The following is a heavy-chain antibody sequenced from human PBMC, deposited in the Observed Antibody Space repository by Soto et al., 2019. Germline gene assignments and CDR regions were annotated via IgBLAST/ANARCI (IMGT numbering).Heavy chain of an antibody. D-gene: IGHD2-2*01. CDR3: AKEQDIVVVPAATDY. V-gene: IGHV3-30*18. Sequence: QVQLVESGGGVVQPGRSLRLSCAASGFTFSSYGMHWVRQAPGKGLEWVAVISYDGSNKYYADSVKGRFTISRDNSKNTLDLQMNSLRAEDTAVYYCAKEQDIVVVPAATDYWCQGTLVTVSS. CDR1: GFTFSSYG. J-gene: IGHJ4*02. CDR2: ISYDGSNK.